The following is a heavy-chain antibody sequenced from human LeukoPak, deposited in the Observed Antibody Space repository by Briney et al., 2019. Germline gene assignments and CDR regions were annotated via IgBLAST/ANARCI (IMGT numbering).Heavy chain of an antibody. J-gene: IGHJ5*02. D-gene: IGHD3-3*01. CDR2: IYYSGST. Sequence: PSETLSLTCTVSGGSISSSSYSWTWIRQPPGKGLEWIGSIYYSGSTYYNPSLKSRVTISVDTSKNQFSLKLSSVTAADTAVYYCARQVSDFWSGYRTFDPWGQGTLVTVSS. CDR1: GGSISSSSYS. V-gene: IGHV4-39*01. CDR3: ARQVSDFWSGYRTFDP.